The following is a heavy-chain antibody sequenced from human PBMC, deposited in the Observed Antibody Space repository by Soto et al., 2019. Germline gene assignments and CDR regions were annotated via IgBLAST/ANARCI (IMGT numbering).Heavy chain of an antibody. Sequence: QVHLQQRGAGLLKPSETLSLNCVVSGESFSGYYWSWIRPTPGMGLEWIGEVDHRGSTTYNPSLKNRASVSIDASKNLCFLELTSVTAADTALYFCARYEYGNSLYGVDVWGQGTRVTVSS. J-gene: IGHJ6*02. CDR1: GESFSGYY. CDR2: VDHRGST. CDR3: ARYEYGNSLYGVDV. V-gene: IGHV4-34*02. D-gene: IGHD1-7*01.